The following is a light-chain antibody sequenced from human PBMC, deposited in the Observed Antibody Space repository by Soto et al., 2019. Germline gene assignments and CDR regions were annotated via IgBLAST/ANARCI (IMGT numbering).Light chain of an antibody. CDR1: QSLSSY. CDR2: DAS. V-gene: IGKV3-11*01. CDR3: QQYGGSPSIN. J-gene: IGKJ5*01. Sequence: EIVLTQSPATLSLSPGERATLSCSASQSLSSYLAWYQQKPGQAPRLLIYDASNRATGIPARFSGSGSGTDSTLTISRLEPEDSAVYYCQQYGGSPSINFGQGTRLEIK.